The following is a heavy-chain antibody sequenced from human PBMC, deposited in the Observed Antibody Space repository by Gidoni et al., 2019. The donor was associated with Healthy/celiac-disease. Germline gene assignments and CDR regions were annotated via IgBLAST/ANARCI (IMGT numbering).Heavy chain of an antibody. Sequence: EVQLVESGGGLVQPGGSLRLSCGASGCTFSSYEMNWVRQAPGKGLEWVSYISSSGSTIYYADSVKGRFTISRDNAKNSLYLQMNSLRAEATAVYYCLSFVQLSYYGMDVWGQGTTVTVSS. J-gene: IGHJ6*02. CDR2: ISSSGSTI. D-gene: IGHD5-18*01. CDR3: LSFVQLSYYGMDV. CDR1: GCTFSSYE. V-gene: IGHV3-48*03.